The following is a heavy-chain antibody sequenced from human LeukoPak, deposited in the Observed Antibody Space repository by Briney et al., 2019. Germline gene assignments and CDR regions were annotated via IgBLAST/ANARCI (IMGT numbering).Heavy chain of an antibody. CDR3: ARDRTNIQLWSYYYMDV. V-gene: IGHV3-21*01. D-gene: IGHD5-18*01. Sequence: GGSLRLSCAASGFTFSSYSMNWVRQAPGKGLEWVSSISSSSSYIYYADSVKGRFTISRDNAKNSLYLQMNSLRAEDTAVYYCARDRTNIQLWSYYYMDVWGKGTTVTVSS. CDR1: GFTFSSYS. J-gene: IGHJ6*03. CDR2: ISSSSSYI.